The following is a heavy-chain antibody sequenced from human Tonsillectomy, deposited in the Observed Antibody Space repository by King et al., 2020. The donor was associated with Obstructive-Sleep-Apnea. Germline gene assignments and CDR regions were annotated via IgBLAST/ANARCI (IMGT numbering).Heavy chain of an antibody. J-gene: IGHJ5*02. CDR1: GFTFDDYA. D-gene: IGHD6-13*01. V-gene: IGHV3-9*01. CDR3: AKDATGYSSSWPNWFDP. Sequence: VQLVESGGGLVQPGRSLRLSCAAAGFTFDDYAIHWVRQAPGKGLELCSGSSWKRVSIGYAACVKGRFPISRDNAKKSLYLQMNSLRAEDTALYYCAKDATGYSSSWPNWFDPWGQGTLVTVSS. CDR2: SSWKRVSI.